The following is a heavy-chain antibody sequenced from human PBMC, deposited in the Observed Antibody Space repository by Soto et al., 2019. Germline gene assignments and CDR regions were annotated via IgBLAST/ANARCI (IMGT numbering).Heavy chain of an antibody. D-gene: IGHD7-27*01. V-gene: IGHV3-23*01. CDR3: AKKGSPSGDHSNWYFDL. Sequence: GESLKISCAASGFTFRSYAMGWVRQGPGKGLEWISSIVGSGGSAYYADSVKGRFTISRDNSENTLYLQMDSLTADDTAVYFCAKKGSPSGDHSNWYFDLWGRGTLVTVSS. J-gene: IGHJ2*01. CDR1: GFTFRSYA. CDR2: IVGSGGSA.